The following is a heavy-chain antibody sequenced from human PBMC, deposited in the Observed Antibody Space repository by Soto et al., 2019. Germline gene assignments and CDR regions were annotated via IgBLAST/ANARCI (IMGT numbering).Heavy chain of an antibody. J-gene: IGHJ6*02. D-gene: IGHD2-15*01. CDR1: GFTFSSYG. CDR2: IWYDGSNK. CDR3: ARAGSGALDYYYYYGMDV. Sequence: QVQLVESGGGVVQPGRSLRLSCAASGFTFSSYGMHWVRQAPGKGLEWVAVIWYDGSNKYYADSVKGRLTISRDNSKNTLYLQMNSLRAEDTAVYYCARAGSGALDYYYYYGMDVWGQGTTVTVSS. V-gene: IGHV3-33*01.